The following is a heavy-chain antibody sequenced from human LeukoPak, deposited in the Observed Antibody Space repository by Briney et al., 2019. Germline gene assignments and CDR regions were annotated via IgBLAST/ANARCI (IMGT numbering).Heavy chain of an antibody. Sequence: PSETLSLTCTVSGGSITSYYWSWIRQPPGKGLEWIGYIYSSGSTNYNPSLKSRVTISVDTSKNQFSLKLSSVTAADTAVYYCAREPLRAESRWFDPWGQGILVTVSS. D-gene: IGHD1-26*01. J-gene: IGHJ5*02. CDR3: AREPLRAESRWFDP. V-gene: IGHV4-59*01. CDR1: GGSITSYY. CDR2: IYSSGST.